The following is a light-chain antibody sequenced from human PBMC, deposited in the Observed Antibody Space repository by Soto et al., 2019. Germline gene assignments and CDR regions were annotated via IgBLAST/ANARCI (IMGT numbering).Light chain of an antibody. Sequence: QSVLTQPASVSGSPGQSITISCTGTSGDIGSYNRVSWYQRHPGKAPKLIIYEVTDRPSGVSNRFSGSKSGNTASLTISGLQAEDEAEYYCSSYTNINTRACVFGTGTKVT. CDR3: SSYTNINTRACV. CDR2: EVT. CDR1: SGDIGSYNR. V-gene: IGLV2-14*01. J-gene: IGLJ1*01.